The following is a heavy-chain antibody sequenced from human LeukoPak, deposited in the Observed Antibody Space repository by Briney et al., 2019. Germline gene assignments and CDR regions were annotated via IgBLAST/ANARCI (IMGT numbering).Heavy chain of an antibody. Sequence: GGTLRLSCAVSEFTVDDTYMSWVRQAPGKGLEWVSVVYSDGRTYYADSVKGRFTISRDNSKNTVYLQMNSLRADDTAVYYCARQAAAGLDYWGQGTLVTVSS. D-gene: IGHD6-13*01. CDR1: EFTVDDTY. CDR2: VYSDGRT. V-gene: IGHV3-66*02. CDR3: ARQAAAGLDY. J-gene: IGHJ4*02.